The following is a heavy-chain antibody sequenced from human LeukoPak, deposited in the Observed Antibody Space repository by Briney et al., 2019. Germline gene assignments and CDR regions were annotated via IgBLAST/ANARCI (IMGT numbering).Heavy chain of an antibody. J-gene: IGHJ4*02. D-gene: IGHD6-13*01. CDR3: ARVWGQLVDF. Sequence: GGSLRLSCAASGFTFSSYTMNWVRQAPGKGLEWVSSITSSSSYTYYADSVKGRFTISRDNAKNSLYLQMNSLRAEDTAVYYCARVWGQLVDFWGQGTLLTVSP. CDR2: ITSSSSYT. CDR1: GFTFSSYT. V-gene: IGHV3-21*01.